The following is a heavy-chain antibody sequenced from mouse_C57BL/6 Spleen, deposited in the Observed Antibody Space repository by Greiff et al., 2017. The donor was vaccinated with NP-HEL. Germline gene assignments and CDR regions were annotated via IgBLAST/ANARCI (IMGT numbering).Heavy chain of an antibody. V-gene: IGHV1-4*01. Sequence: VKLQESGAELARPGASVKMSCKASGYTFTSYTMHWVKQRPGQGLEWIGYINPSSGYTKYNQKFKDKATLTADKSSSTAYMQLSSLTSEDSAVYYCARGAAMDYWGQGTSVTVSS. CDR1: GYTFTSYT. CDR3: ARGAAMDY. CDR2: INPSSGYT. J-gene: IGHJ4*01.